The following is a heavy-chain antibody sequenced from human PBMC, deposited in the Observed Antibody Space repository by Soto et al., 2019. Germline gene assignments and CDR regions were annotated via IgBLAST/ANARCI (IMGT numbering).Heavy chain of an antibody. CDR3: AKPRQITSLLLYYFDY. Sequence: PGGSLRLSCAASGFTFSSYVMHWVRQAPGKGLEWVAVISYDGSNKYYADSVKGRFTISRDNSKNTLYLQMNSLRAEDTAVYYCAKPRQITSLLLYYFDYWGQGTLVTVSS. CDR1: GFTFSSYV. J-gene: IGHJ4*02. V-gene: IGHV3-30*18. CDR2: ISYDGSNK. D-gene: IGHD2-15*01.